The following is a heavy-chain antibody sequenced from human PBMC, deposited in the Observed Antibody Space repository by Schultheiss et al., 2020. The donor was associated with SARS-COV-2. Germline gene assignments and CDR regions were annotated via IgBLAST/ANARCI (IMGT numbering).Heavy chain of an antibody. D-gene: IGHD4-17*01. CDR1: GFSFSDYY. CDR3: AKVSDGDSLTHYYGFDV. V-gene: IGHV3-11*01. Sequence: GGSLRLSCAASGFSFSDYYMTWIRQAPGKGLEWVSYISSGGTYIYYADSVKGRFTISRDNSKNTVYLQMSSLRADDTAVYFCAKVSDGDSLTHYYGFDVWGQGTTVTVSS. CDR2: ISSGGTYI. J-gene: IGHJ6*02.